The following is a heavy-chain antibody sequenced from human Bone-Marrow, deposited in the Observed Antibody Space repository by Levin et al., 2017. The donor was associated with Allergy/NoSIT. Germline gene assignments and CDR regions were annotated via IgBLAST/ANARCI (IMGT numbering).Heavy chain of an antibody. CDR3: ARVCSSTSCLDY. CDR1: GFTFSSYG. V-gene: IGHV3-33*01. D-gene: IGHD2-2*01. CDR2: IWYDGSNK. J-gene: IGHJ4*02. Sequence: GESLKISCAASGFTFSSYGMHWVRQAPGKGLEWVAVIWYDGSNKYYADSVKGRFTISRDNSKNTLYLQMNSLRAEDTAVYYCARVCSSTSCLDYWGQGTLVTVSS.